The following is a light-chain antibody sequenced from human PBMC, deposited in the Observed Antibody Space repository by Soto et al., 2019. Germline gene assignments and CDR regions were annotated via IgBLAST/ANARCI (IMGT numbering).Light chain of an antibody. CDR3: QQYDNSRT. CDR2: GAS. Sequence: EIVLTQSPGTLSLSPGERATLSCRASQSVTSSYLAWYRQKPGQAPRLLIYGASTRATGIPDRFSGSGSGTDSTLTISRLEPEDFAVYYCQQYDNSRTFGQGTKVDIK. J-gene: IGKJ1*01. V-gene: IGKV3-20*01. CDR1: QSVTSSY.